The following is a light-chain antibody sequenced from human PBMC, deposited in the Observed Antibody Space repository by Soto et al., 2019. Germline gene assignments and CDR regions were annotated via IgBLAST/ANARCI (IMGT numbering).Light chain of an antibody. CDR2: STN. V-gene: IGLV1-47*02. J-gene: IGLJ2*01. Sequence: QSVLTQPPSASGTPGQRVTISCSGSTSIIGTNYVYWYQQLPGTAPRLLMYSTNKRPSGVPDRFSGSKSGTSAFLAITGLRSEDEANYYCAAWDDSLSGPVFGGGTKVTVL. CDR1: TSIIGTNY. CDR3: AAWDDSLSGPV.